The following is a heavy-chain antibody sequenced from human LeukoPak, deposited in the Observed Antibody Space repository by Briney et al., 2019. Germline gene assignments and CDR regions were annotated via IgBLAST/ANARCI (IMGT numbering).Heavy chain of an antibody. Sequence: KSSETLSLTCTVSGGSISSSSYYWGWIRQPPGKGLEWIVRMYYSGSTYYNPSLKSRVTISVDTSKNQFSLKLSSVTAADTAVYYCARTLRIAAATYPFDPWGQGTMVTVSS. CDR3: ARTLRIAAATYPFDP. CDR1: GGSISSSSYY. V-gene: IGHV4-39*01. J-gene: IGHJ5*02. CDR2: MYYSGST. D-gene: IGHD6-13*01.